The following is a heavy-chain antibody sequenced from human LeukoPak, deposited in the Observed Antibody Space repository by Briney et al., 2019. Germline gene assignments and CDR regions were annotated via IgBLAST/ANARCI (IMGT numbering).Heavy chain of an antibody. V-gene: IGHV4-59*01. CDR2: IYYSGST. J-gene: IGHJ4*02. D-gene: IGHD3/OR15-3a*01. CDR3: ARDDGGLVIPDY. CDR1: GGSISSYY. Sequence: SETLSLTCTVSGGSISSYYWSWIRQPPGKGLEWIGYIYYSGSTNYNPSLKSRVTISVDTSKNQFSLKLSSVTAADTAVYYCARDDGGLVIPDYWGQGTLVTVSS.